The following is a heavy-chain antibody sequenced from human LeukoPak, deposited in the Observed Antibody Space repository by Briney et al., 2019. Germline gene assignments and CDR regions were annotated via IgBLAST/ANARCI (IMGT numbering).Heavy chain of an antibody. V-gene: IGHV4-39*02. Sequence: SETLSLTCTVSGGSISSSSYYWGWIRQPPGKGLEWIGSIYYSGSTYYNPSLKSRVTISVDTSKNQFSLKLSSVTAADTAVYYCARDARREFDFWGQGTLVTVSS. CDR2: IYYSGST. CDR1: GGSISSSSYY. CDR3: ARDARREFDF. D-gene: IGHD3/OR15-3a*01. J-gene: IGHJ4*02.